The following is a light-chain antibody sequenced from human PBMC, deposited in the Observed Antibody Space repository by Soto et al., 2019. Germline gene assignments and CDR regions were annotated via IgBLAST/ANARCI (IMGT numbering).Light chain of an antibody. CDR1: QSLVHKDGVTY. J-gene: IGKJ2*01. CDR3: MQATHFPYT. Sequence: DAVLTQTPLSSAVTLGQPASISCTSSQSLVHKDGVTYLSWLHQRPGQPPRLLIYKVSDRVSGVPERCSGRRAGTDCTLGSSRVEEEDVGIYYCMQATHFPYTFGQGTRLHIK. V-gene: IGKV2-24*01. CDR2: KVS.